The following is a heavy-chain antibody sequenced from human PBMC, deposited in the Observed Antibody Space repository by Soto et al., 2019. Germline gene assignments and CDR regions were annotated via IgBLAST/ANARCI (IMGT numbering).Heavy chain of an antibody. CDR2: ISYDGSNK. CDR3: VGGQYYFDY. D-gene: IGHD3-10*01. Sequence: VQLVESGGGMVQPGRSLRLSCAASGFPFSSYGMHWVREAPGKGLEWVAVISYDGSNKYYADSVKGRFTISRDNSASTLYLQMNSLRPEDTALYYCVGGQYYFDYRGQGTLVTVSP. CDR1: GFPFSSYG. J-gene: IGHJ4*02. V-gene: IGHV3-30*03.